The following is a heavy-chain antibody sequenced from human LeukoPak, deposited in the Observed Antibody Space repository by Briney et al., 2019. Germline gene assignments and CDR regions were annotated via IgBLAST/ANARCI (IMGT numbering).Heavy chain of an antibody. D-gene: IGHD1-26*01. Sequence: ASVKVSFKASGYTFTVYYIHMVRQAPGQGLEWMGWINPNNGGTDYAQKFQGRVTMTRDTPISTAYMELRSLRFDDTAVYYCVRPPNREGDAFHIWGQETMVTVSS. V-gene: IGHV1-2*02. CDR2: INPNNGGT. CDR3: VRPPNREGDAFHI. J-gene: IGHJ3*02. CDR1: GYTFTVYY.